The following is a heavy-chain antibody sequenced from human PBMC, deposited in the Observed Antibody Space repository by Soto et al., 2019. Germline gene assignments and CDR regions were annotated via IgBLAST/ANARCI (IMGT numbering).Heavy chain of an antibody. CDR3: ARVKSSGWSDTYLDY. J-gene: IGHJ4*02. Sequence: SDTLSLTFTVSGGSISSGDYYWIGIRHPPGKGLEWIGYIYYSGSTYYNPSLKSRVTISVDTSKNQFSLKLSSVTAADTAVYYCARVKSSGWSDTYLDYWGQGTLVTVSS. CDR2: IYYSGST. V-gene: IGHV4-30-4*02. D-gene: IGHD6-19*01. CDR1: GGSISSGDYY.